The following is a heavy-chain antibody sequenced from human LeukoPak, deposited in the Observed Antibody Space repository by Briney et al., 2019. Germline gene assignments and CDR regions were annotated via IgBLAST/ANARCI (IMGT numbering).Heavy chain of an antibody. Sequence: GGSLRLSCAASGFTFSSYGMHWVRQAPGKGLEWVAVKGRFTISRDNSKNMLYLQMNSLRAEDTAVYYCAKDLYTSRYACCFDYWGQGTLVTVSS. CDR3: AKDLYTSRYACCFDY. D-gene: IGHD6-13*01. CDR1: GFTFSSYG. V-gene: IGHV3-33*06. J-gene: IGHJ4*02.